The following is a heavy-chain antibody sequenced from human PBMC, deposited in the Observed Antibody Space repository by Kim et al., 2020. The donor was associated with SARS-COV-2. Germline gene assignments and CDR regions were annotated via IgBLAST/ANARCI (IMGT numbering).Heavy chain of an antibody. D-gene: IGHD2-21*02. CDR2: IYYSGST. CDR3: ARTCGGDWDAFDI. CDR1: GGSISSSSYY. V-gene: IGHV4-39*07. J-gene: IGHJ3*02. Sequence: SETLSLTCTVSGGSISSSSYYWGWIRQPPGKGLEWIGSIYYSGSTYYNPSLKSRVTISVDTSKNQFSLKLSSVTAADTAVYYCARTCGGDWDAFDIWGQG.